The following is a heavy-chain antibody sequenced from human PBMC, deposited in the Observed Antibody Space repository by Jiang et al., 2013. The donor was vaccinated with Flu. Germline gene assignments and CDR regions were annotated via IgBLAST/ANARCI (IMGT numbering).Heavy chain of an antibody. CDR3: ARDRGYDFWSGYYTPRGFDY. V-gene: IGHV3-33*01. J-gene: IGHJ4*02. CDR2: IWYDGSNK. D-gene: IGHD3-3*01. CDR1: GFTFSSYG. Sequence: AASGFTFSSYGMHWVRPGRPGKGLEWVAVIWYDGSNKYYADSVKGRFTISRDNSKNTLYLQMNSLRAEDTAVYYCARDRGYDFWSGYYTPRGFDYWGQGTLVTVSS.